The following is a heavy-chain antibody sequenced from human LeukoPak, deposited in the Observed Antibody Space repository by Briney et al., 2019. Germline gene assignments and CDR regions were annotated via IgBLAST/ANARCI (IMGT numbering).Heavy chain of an antibody. CDR2: ISWNSGSI. V-gene: IGHV3-9*01. CDR1: GFTFDDYA. Sequence: GGSLRLSCAASGFTFDDYAMHWVRQAPGKGLEWVSGISWNSGSIGYADSVKGRFTISRDNAKNSLYLQMNSLRAEDTAVYYCAIPPTHYSGFEGGFDYWGRGTLVTVSS. D-gene: IGHD5-12*01. CDR3: AIPPTHYSGFEGGFDY. J-gene: IGHJ4*02.